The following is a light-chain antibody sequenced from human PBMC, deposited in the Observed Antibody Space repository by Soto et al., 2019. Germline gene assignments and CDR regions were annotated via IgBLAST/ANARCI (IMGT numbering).Light chain of an antibody. CDR1: SSDVGGYNF. J-gene: IGLJ1*01. Sequence: QSALTQPASVSGSPGRSITISCTGTSSDVGGYNFVSWYHHHPGKAPKLIIYDVTNRPSGISNRFSGSKSGNTASLTISGLQAEDEADYYCTSYTSSITYVFGTGTKLTVL. CDR3: TSYTSSITYV. V-gene: IGLV2-14*03. CDR2: DVT.